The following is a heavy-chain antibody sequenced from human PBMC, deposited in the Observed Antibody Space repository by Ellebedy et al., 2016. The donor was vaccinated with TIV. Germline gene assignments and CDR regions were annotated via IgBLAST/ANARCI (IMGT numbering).Heavy chain of an antibody. CDR3: AILGGSSWYVGGVVDPP. CDR1: GYTFTDYY. CDR2: INPGSGGT. D-gene: IGHD6-13*01. Sequence: AASVKVSCKASGYTFTDYYIHWMRQAPGQGLEWVGWINPGSGGTNYAQKFQGRVTMTRDTSISTAYLELSRLRSDDTAVYYCAILGGSSWYVGGVVDPPWGQGTLVTVSS. V-gene: IGHV1-2*02. J-gene: IGHJ5*02.